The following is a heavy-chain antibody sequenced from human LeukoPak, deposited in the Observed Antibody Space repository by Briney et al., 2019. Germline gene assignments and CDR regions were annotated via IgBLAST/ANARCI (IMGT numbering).Heavy chain of an antibody. CDR1: GVSISSSNSY. V-gene: IGHV4-39*01. CDR3: ARQENIVATHLDY. D-gene: IGHD5-12*01. CDR2: IYYTGNT. Sequence: SETLSLTCTVSGVSISSSNSYWGWIRQPPGKGLEWIGSIYYTGNTYYNASLKSRVTISVDTSKNQFSLKLSSATAADTAVYYCARQENIVATHLDYWGQGTLVTVSS. J-gene: IGHJ4*02.